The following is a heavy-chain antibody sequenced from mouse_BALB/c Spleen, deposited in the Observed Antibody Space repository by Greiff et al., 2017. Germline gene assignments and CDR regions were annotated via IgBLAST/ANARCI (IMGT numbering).Heavy chain of an antibody. D-gene: IGHD1-2*01. CDR1: GFNIKDTY. J-gene: IGHJ2*01. V-gene: IGHV14-3*02. CDR2: IDPANGNT. Sequence: EVQLHQSGAELVKPGASVKLSCTASGFNIKDTYMHWVKQRPEQGLEWIGRIDPANGNTKYDPKFQGKATITADTSSNTAYLQLSSLTSEDTAVYYCARGTLLRLQDYWGQGTTLTVSS. CDR3: ARGTLLRLQDY.